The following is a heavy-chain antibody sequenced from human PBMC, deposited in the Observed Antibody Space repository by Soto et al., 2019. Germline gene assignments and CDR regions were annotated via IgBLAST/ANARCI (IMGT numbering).Heavy chain of an antibody. D-gene: IGHD5-18*01. J-gene: IGHJ4*02. CDR3: ARDQGRGYSYGFDY. CDR2: ICSSGSTK. Sequence: GGSLRLSCAASGFTFSDYYMSWIRQAPGKGLEWVAYICSSGSTKYYADSVKGRFTISRDNSKNTLYLQMNSLRAEDTAVYYCARDQGRGYSYGFDYWGQGTLVTVSS. V-gene: IGHV3-11*04. CDR1: GFTFSDYY.